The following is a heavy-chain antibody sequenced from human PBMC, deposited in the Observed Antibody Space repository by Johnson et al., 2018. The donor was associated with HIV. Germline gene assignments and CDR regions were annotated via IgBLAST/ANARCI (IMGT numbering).Heavy chain of an antibody. J-gene: IGHJ3*02. V-gene: IGHV3-53*01. CDR1: GFTVSSNY. Sequence: VQLVESGGRLIQPGGSLRLSCAASGFTVSSNYMNWVRQAPGKGLEWVSVIYSGGSTYYADSVKGRFTISRDNSENTLDLQMNSLRAEDTAVYYCARAPQTYNWSDMMAFDIWGHGTMVTVSP. CDR2: IYSGGST. CDR3: ARAPQTYNWSDMMAFDI. D-gene: IGHD1-20*01.